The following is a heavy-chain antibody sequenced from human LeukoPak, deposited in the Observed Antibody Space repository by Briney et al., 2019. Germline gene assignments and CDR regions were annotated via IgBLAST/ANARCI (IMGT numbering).Heavy chain of an antibody. CDR3: ARDRRPGANYDFWSGYPYNWFDP. D-gene: IGHD3-3*01. V-gene: IGHV4-34*01. Sequence: SETLSLTCAVYGGSFSGYYWSWIRQPPGKGLEWIGEINHSGSTNYNPSLKSRVTISVDTSKNQFSLKLSSVTAADTAVYYCARDRRPGANYDFWSGYPYNWFDPWGQGTLVTVSS. J-gene: IGHJ5*02. CDR1: GGSFSGYY. CDR2: INHSGST.